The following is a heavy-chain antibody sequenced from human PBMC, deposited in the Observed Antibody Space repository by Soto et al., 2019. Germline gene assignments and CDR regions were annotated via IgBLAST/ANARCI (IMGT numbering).Heavy chain of an antibody. CDR3: AKGGYCSSTSCYWDY. J-gene: IGHJ4*02. Sequence: EVQLLESGGGLVQPGGSLRLSCAASGFTFSSYAMSWVRQAPGKGLEWVSAISGSGGSTYYADSVKGRFTISRDNSKNTLYLQMNCLRAEDTAVYYCAKGGYCSSTSCYWDYWGQGTLVTVSS. CDR2: ISGSGGST. V-gene: IGHV3-23*01. CDR1: GFTFSSYA. D-gene: IGHD2-2*01.